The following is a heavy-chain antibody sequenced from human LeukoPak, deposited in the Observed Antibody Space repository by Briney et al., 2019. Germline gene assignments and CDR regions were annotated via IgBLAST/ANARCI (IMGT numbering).Heavy chain of an antibody. CDR1: GYTFTGYY. Sequence: ASVKVSCKASGYTFTGYYMHWERQAPGQGLEWMGWINPNSGGTNYAQKFQGRVTMTRDTSISTAYMELSSLRSDDTAVYSCARGAAMAGTGQYFQHWGHGTLVTVSS. V-gene: IGHV1-2*02. CDR3: ARGAAMAGTGQYFQH. CDR2: INPNSGGT. D-gene: IGHD6-19*01. J-gene: IGHJ1*01.